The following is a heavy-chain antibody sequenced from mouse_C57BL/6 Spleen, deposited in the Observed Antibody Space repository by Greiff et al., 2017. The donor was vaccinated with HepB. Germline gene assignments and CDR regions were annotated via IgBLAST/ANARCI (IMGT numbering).Heavy chain of an antibody. V-gene: IGHV1-52*01. J-gene: IGHJ4*01. Sequence: VQLQQPGAELVRPGPSVKLSCKASGYTFTSYWMHWVKQRPIQGLEWIGNIDPSDSETHYNQKFKDKATLTVDKSSSTAYMQLSSLTSEDSAVYYCARDTTVVAHYAMDYWGQGTSVTVSS. CDR3: ARDTTVVAHYAMDY. CDR1: GYTFTSYW. D-gene: IGHD1-1*01. CDR2: IDPSDSET.